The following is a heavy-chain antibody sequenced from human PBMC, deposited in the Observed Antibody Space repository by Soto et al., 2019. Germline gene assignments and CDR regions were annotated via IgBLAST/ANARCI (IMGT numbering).Heavy chain of an antibody. J-gene: IGHJ6*04. CDR2: IDTSYSYS. D-gene: IGHD2-15*01. CDR1: GYSFTKYW. V-gene: IGHV5-10-1*01. CDR3: ARYCSSSSCSQLYGMDV. Sequence: GESLKISCKGSGYSFTKYWIIWVRQVPGKGLEWMGRIDTSYSYSHYSPSFQGHVAISVDKSISTGYLQWSSLKASDTAMYYCARYCSSSSCSQLYGMDVWGEGTTVTVSS.